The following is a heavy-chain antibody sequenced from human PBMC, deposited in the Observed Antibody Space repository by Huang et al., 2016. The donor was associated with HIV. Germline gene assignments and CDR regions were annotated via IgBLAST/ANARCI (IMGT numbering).Heavy chain of an antibody. J-gene: IGHJ5*02. D-gene: IGHD2-2*01. CDR2: ITQSGRT. CDR3: ARGRGTSWSFFDA. Sequence: QVGLDQWGAGLLKPSATPTLSCPVFGDSLSGFFWSLIRQSPGRGLEWIGEITQSGRTNYNPSLKSRVTIAIDTSKKQFSLKLKSVTADDTSTYYCARGRGTSWSFFDAWGQGSFVTVSS. V-gene: IGHV4-34*01. CDR1: GDSLSGFF.